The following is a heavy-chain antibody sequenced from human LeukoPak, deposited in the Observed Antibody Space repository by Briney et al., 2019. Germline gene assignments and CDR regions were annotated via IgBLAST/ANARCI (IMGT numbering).Heavy chain of an antibody. J-gene: IGHJ4*02. CDR3: ARALETMGAKRYFDY. Sequence: ASVKVSCKPSGYTFTGYYMHWVRQAPGQGLEWMGWINPNSGDTNYAQKFQGRVTMTSDTSISTAYMALSGLRSDDTAVYCCARALETMGAKRYFDYWGQGTLVTVSS. CDR1: GYTFTGYY. D-gene: IGHD3-16*01. CDR2: INPNSGDT. V-gene: IGHV1-2*02.